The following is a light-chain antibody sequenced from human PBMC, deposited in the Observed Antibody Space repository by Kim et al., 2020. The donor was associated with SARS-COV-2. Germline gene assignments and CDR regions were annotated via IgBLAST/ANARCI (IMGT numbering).Light chain of an antibody. Sequence: SPGERATLSCRASQSVSSSYLAWYQQKPGQAPRLLIYGASTRATGIPDRFSGSGSGTDFTLTISRLEPEDFALYYCQQSGTSPITFGQGTRLEIK. CDR2: GAS. CDR1: QSVSSSY. J-gene: IGKJ5*01. CDR3: QQSGTSPIT. V-gene: IGKV3-20*01.